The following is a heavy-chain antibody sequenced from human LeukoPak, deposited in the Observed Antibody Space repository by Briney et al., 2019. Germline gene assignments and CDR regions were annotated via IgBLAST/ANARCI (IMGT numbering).Heavy chain of an antibody. CDR3: ARDPYGDYSREGYYFDY. Sequence: ASVKVSCKASGDTFSSYAISWVRQAPGQGLEWMGRIIPIFGTANYAQKFQGRVTITTDESTSTAYMELSSLRSEDTAVYYCARDPYGDYSREGYYFDYWGQGTLVTVSS. CDR1: GDTFSSYA. CDR2: IIPIFGTA. V-gene: IGHV1-69*05. D-gene: IGHD4-17*01. J-gene: IGHJ4*02.